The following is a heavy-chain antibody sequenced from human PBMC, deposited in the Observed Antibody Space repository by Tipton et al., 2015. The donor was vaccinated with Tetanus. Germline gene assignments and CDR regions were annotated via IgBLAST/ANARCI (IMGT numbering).Heavy chain of an antibody. Sequence: LRLSCTVSGGSINDYYWGWIRQPPGMGLEWIGHTSHSGSASYNPSLKSRVTMSLDTSKTQFSLKLSSVTATDTAVYYCARHEESTDYCDNWGQGTLVTVSS. V-gene: IGHV4-59*08. D-gene: IGHD5/OR15-5a*01. CDR3: ARHEESTDYCDN. J-gene: IGHJ4*02. CDR1: GGSINDYY. CDR2: TSHSGSA.